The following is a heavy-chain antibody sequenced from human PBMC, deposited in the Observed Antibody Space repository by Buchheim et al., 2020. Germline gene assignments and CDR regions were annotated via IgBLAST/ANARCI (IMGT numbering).Heavy chain of an antibody. V-gene: IGHV3-23*04. CDR1: GITLNTYW. CDR3: ARAQNRGPMVRGVIIHY. D-gene: IGHD3-10*01. CDR2: ISGSGGST. Sequence: EVQLVESGGDLVQPGGSLRLSCVASGITLNTYWMHWVRQAPGKGPVWVSAISGSGGSTYYADSVKGRFTISRDNSKNTLYLQMNSLRAEDTAVYYCARAQNRGPMVRGVIIHYWGQGTL. J-gene: IGHJ4*02.